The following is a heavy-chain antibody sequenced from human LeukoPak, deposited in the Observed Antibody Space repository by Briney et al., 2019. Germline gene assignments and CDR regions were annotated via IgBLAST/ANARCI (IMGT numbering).Heavy chain of an antibody. J-gene: IGHJ4*02. CDR2: IYPGGSET. CDR3: PRRYSGFHITPLGYLDY. V-gene: IGHV5-51*01. Sequence: GESLKVSCRGSGXTFTSNWIGWVRQMPGKGLEWMGIIYPGGSETRYSPSFQGQVTISADKSISTAYLQWSSLKASDTAMYFCPRRYSGFHITPLGYLDYWGQGTLVTVSS. CDR1: GXTFTSNW. D-gene: IGHD5-12*01.